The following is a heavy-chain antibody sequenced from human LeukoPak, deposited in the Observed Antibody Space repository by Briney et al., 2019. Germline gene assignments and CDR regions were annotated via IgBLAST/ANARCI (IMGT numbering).Heavy chain of an antibody. CDR2: IYHSGNT. J-gene: IGHJ3*02. CDR3: ARQPSGTAAFDI. CDR1: GGSISSYY. D-gene: IGHD1/OR15-1a*01. Sequence: PSETLSLTCAVSGGSISSYYWSWIRQSPGKGLEWIAYIYHSGNTNYNPSLKSRVTISVDTSKNQFSLKLTSVAAADTAIYYCARQPSGTAAFDIWGQGTMVTVSS. V-gene: IGHV4-59*08.